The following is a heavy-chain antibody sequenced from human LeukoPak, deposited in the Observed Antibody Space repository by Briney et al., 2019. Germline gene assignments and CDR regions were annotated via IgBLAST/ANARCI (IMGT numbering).Heavy chain of an antibody. CDR3: ARAGTSSWFDY. D-gene: IGHD6-13*01. Sequence: GGSLRLSCAASGFTFNNYEINWVRQAPGKGLEWVSYISSRGSPIYYADSVKGRFTISRDNAKHSLYLQMSSLRAEDTAVYYCARAGTSSWFDYWGQGTLVTVSS. V-gene: IGHV3-48*03. CDR1: GFTFNNYE. CDR2: ISSRGSPI. J-gene: IGHJ4*02.